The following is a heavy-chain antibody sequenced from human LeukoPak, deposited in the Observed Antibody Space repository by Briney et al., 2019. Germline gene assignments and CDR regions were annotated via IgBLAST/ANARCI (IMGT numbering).Heavy chain of an antibody. D-gene: IGHD1-26*01. CDR2: IYYSGST. CDR3: ARGGVSYYGVVDY. V-gene: IGHV4-59*01. CDR1: GGSISSYY. Sequence: SETLSPTCTVSGGSISSYYWSWIRQPPGKGLEWIGYIYYSGSTNYNPSLKSRVTISVDTSKNQFSLKLSSVTAADTAVYYCARGGVSYYGVVDYWGQGTLVTVSS. J-gene: IGHJ4*02.